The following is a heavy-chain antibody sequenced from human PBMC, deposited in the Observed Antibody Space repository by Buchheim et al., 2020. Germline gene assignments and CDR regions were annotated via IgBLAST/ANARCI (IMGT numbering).Heavy chain of an antibody. CDR1: GFTLTGYY. J-gene: IGHJ4*02. Sequence: QVQLVQSGAEVKKPGASVKVSCKASGFTLTGYYMHWVRQAPGQGLEWMGWINPDSGGTNYAQKFQGRVTMNRATSINTAYMELSSLTSDDSAVYYCARTSSFDYWGQGTL. CDR2: INPDSGGT. V-gene: IGHV1-2*02. CDR3: ARTSSFDY.